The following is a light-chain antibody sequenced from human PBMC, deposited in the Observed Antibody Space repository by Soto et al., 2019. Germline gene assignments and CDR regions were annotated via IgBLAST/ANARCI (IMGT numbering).Light chain of an antibody. V-gene: IGKV3-20*01. CDR2: GAS. CDR3: QQYGSSPLVT. J-gene: IGKJ5*01. Sequence: EIVLTQSPGTLSLSPGDRATLSCRASQSVSSSYLAWYQQKPGQAPRLLIYGASSRATGIPNRFSGSGSGTDVTLTISRLEPEDVAVYYCQQYGSSPLVTFGQGTRLEIK. CDR1: QSVSSSY.